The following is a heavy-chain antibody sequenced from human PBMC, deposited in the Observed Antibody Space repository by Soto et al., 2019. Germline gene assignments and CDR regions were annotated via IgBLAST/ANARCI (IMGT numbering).Heavy chain of an antibody. CDR3: ARSHSTYYYDSSGFSAHY. CDR1: GYTLTSYA. CDR2: INAGNGNT. D-gene: IGHD3-22*01. Sequence: ASVKVSCKASGYTLTSYAMHWVRQAPGQRLEWMGWINAGNGNTKYSQKFQGRVTITRDTSASTAYMELSSLRSEDTAVYYCARSHSTYYYDSSGFSAHYWGQGTLVTVSS. J-gene: IGHJ4*02. V-gene: IGHV1-3*01.